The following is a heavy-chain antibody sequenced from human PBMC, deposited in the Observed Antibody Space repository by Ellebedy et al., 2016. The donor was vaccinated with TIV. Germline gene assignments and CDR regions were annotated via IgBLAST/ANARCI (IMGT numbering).Heavy chain of an antibody. V-gene: IGHV4-34*01. CDR3: ARDRGGRIGYSY. CDR1: GGSFSGYY. J-gene: IGHJ4*02. CDR2: VTHGGSA. Sequence: SETLSLXCGVYGGSFSGYYWTWIRQSPGQGLEWIGEVTHGGSAISNPSLGSRLTISADTSKNQFFMRLSSVTAADTAIYYCARDRGGRIGYSYWGQGTLVTVSS. D-gene: IGHD3-22*01.